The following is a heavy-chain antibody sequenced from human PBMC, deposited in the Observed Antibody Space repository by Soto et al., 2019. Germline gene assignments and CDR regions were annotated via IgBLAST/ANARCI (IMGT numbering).Heavy chain of an antibody. D-gene: IGHD2-21*02. CDR2: IWYDGSNK. CDR1: GFTFSSYG. V-gene: IGHV3-33*01. CDR3: ARDAAAYCGGDCYSGY. Sequence: QVQLVESGGGVVQPGRSLRLSCAASGFTFSSYGMHWVRQAPGKGLEWVAVIWYDGSNKYYADSVKGRFTISRDNSKNTLYLQRNSLRAEDTAVYYCARDAAAYCGGDCYSGYWGQGTLVTVSS. J-gene: IGHJ4*02.